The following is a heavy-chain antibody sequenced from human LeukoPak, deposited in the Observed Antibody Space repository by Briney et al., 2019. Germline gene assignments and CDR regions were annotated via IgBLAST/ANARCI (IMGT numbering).Heavy chain of an antibody. V-gene: IGHV3-30*18. CDR1: GFTFSSYG. J-gene: IGHJ3*02. CDR3: AKVGMTTVTSDAFDI. CDR2: ISYDGSNK. Sequence: GGSLRLSCAASGFTFSSYGMHWVRQAPGKGLEWGAVISYDGSNKYYADSVKGRFTISRDNSKNTLYLQMNSLRAEDTAVYYCAKVGMTTVTSDAFDIWGQGTMVTVSS. D-gene: IGHD4-17*01.